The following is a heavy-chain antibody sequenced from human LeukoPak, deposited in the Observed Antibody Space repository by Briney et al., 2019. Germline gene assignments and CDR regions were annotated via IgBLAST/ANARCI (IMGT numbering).Heavy chain of an antibody. Sequence: ASVKVSCKASGYTFTSYYMHWVRQAPGQGLEWMGIINPSGGSTSYAQKFQGRVTMTRDTSTSTVYMELSSLRSEDTAVYYCARGLVAAGALGAFVDYWGQGTLVTVSS. CDR2: INPSGGST. V-gene: IGHV1-46*01. CDR3: ARGLVAAGALGAFVDY. CDR1: GYTFTSYY. D-gene: IGHD6-13*01. J-gene: IGHJ4*02.